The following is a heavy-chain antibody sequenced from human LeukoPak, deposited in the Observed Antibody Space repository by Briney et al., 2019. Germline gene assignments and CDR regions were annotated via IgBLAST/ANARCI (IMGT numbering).Heavy chain of an antibody. Sequence: GGSLRLSCAATGFTFDDYGMSWARQAPGKGLEWVSGINWNGGSTGYADSVKGRFTISRDNAKNTLYLQMNSLRAEDTAVYYCATALYGSGSYYKAYMDVWGKGTTVTISS. CDR3: ATALYGSGSYYKAYMDV. V-gene: IGHV3-20*04. CDR1: GFTFDDYG. J-gene: IGHJ6*03. D-gene: IGHD3-10*01. CDR2: INWNGGST.